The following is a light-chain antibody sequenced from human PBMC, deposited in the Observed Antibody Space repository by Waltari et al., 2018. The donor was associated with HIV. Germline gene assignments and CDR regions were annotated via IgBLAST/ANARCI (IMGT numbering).Light chain of an antibody. V-gene: IGLV2-23*02. Sequence: QSALTQPASVSGSPGQSITISCTGTSSDVGSYNLVSWYQHHPHKAPQVVIYEVTKRPSWVSNRCAGSQSGNTASLTISWHQAEDESDYCCCSYAGSRGVVFGGGTKLTVL. CDR3: CSYAGSRGVV. CDR1: SSDVGSYNL. J-gene: IGLJ2*01. CDR2: EVT.